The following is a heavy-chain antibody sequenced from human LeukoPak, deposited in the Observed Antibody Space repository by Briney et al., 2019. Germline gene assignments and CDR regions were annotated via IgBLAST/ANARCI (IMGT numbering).Heavy chain of an antibody. V-gene: IGHV3-7*04. CDR3: ARGREGGRPFDF. J-gene: IGHJ4*02. Sequence: GGPLRLSCTASVFTLSSHWMTWVRRATGKGLQWVANINQGGSGKYYVDCVKGRFTISRDNAKNSLYLQMNSLRAEDTAIYYCARGREGGRPFDFWGQGTLVTVSS. D-gene: IGHD2-15*01. CDR2: INQGGSGK. CDR1: VFTLSSHW.